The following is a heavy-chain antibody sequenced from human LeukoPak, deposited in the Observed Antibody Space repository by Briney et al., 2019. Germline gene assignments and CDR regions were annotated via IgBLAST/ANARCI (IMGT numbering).Heavy chain of an antibody. Sequence: SETLSLTCTVSGGPISSYYWSWIRQPPGKGLEWIGYIYYSGSTNYNPSLKSRVTISVETSKNQVSLKLSSVTAADTAVYYCARDRPGGVVATRVPFDLWGRGTLVTVSS. D-gene: IGHD1-26*01. V-gene: IGHV4-59*01. CDR3: ARDRPGGVVATRVPFDL. CDR1: GGPISSYY. J-gene: IGHJ2*01. CDR2: IYYSGST.